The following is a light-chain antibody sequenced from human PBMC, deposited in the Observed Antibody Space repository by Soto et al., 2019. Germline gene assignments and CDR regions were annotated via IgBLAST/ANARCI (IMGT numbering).Light chain of an antibody. CDR2: NDN. V-gene: IGLV1-44*01. J-gene: IGLJ1*01. CDR3: AAWDDSLKGYV. Sequence: QSVLTQPPSASGTPGQRVTISCSGSRSNIGSTTVHWYQHLPGTAPKLLIHNDNQWPSGVPDRFSGSKSGTSASPAISGLQSQDEADYYCAAWDDSLKGYVFGTGTKVTVL. CDR1: RSNIGSTT.